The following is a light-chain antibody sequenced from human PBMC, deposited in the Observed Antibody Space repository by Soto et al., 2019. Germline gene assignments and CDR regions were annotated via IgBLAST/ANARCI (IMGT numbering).Light chain of an antibody. CDR1: QSLVYSNGYNY. Sequence: DIVMTQSPLSLAVTPGEPASISCRSSQSLVYSNGYNYLDWYLQKAGQSPQLLIYLGSNRASGVPDRFSGSGSGTDFTLKISRVEAEDVGVYYCMQAVQTPPTFGGGTKVDIK. CDR3: MQAVQTPPT. J-gene: IGKJ4*01. CDR2: LGS. V-gene: IGKV2-28*01.